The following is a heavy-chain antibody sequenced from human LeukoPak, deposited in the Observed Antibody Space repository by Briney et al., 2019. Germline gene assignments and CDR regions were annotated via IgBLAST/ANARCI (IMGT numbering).Heavy chain of an antibody. Sequence: ASVKVSCKASGYTFTSYAMNWVRQAPGQGLEWMGWINTNTGNPTYAQGFTGRFVFSLDTSVSTAYLQISSLKAEDTAVYYCARVFAHGRGGSNINNYYYYMDVWGKGTTVTVSS. V-gene: IGHV7-4-1*02. J-gene: IGHJ6*03. D-gene: IGHD2-15*01. CDR2: INTNTGNP. CDR3: ARVFAHGRGGSNINNYYYYMDV. CDR1: GYTFTSYA.